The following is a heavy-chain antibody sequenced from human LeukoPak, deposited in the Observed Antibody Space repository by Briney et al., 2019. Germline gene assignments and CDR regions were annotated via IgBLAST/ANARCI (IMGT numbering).Heavy chain of an antibody. CDR2: ISAYNGNT. D-gene: IGHD3-22*01. Sequence: ASVKVSCKASGYTFTSYGISWVRQAPGQGLEWMGWISAYNGNTNYAQKLQGRVTMTTDTSTGTAYMELRSLRSDDTAVYYCARDREGYYDSSGYANFDYWGQGTLVTVSS. V-gene: IGHV1-18*01. J-gene: IGHJ4*02. CDR3: ARDREGYYDSSGYANFDY. CDR1: GYTFTSYG.